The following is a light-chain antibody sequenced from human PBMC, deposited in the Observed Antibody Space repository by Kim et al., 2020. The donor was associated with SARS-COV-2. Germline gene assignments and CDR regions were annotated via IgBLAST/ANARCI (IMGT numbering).Light chain of an antibody. Sequence: ASVGDRVTITCRASQDIANSLAWYQQKPGTVPKVLIYGASTLQSGVPSRFSGSGSGTEFTLTIGSLQTEDVATYYCQKYNSAPWTFGPGTKMDIK. J-gene: IGKJ1*01. CDR1: QDIANS. CDR2: GAS. CDR3: QKYNSAPWT. V-gene: IGKV1-27*01.